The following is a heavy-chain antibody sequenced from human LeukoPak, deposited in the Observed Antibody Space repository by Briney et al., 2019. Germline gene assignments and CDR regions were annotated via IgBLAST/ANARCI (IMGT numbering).Heavy chain of an antibody. CDR2: IYSGGST. J-gene: IGHJ2*01. Sequence: PGGSLRLSCAASGFTFSNAWMSWVRQAPGKGLEWVSVIYSGGSTYYADSVKGRFTISRDNSKNTLYLQMNSLRAEDTAVYYCARDRAPTSERYFDLWGRGTLVTVSS. CDR3: ARDRAPTSERYFDL. D-gene: IGHD1-14*01. V-gene: IGHV3-53*01. CDR1: GFTFSNAW.